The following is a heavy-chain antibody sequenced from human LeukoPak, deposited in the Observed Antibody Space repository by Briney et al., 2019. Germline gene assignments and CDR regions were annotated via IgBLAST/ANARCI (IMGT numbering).Heavy chain of an antibody. V-gene: IGHV3-23*01. CDR3: AKDGTIFGVAQDWFDP. J-gene: IGHJ5*02. D-gene: IGHD3-3*01. CDR2: ISGSGGST. Sequence: GGSLRLSCAASGFTFSSYAMSWVRQAPGKGLEWVSAISGSGGSTYYADSVKGRFTISRDNSKNTLYLQMNSLRAEDTAVYYCAKDGTIFGVAQDWFDPWGQGTLVTVSS. CDR1: GFTFSSYA.